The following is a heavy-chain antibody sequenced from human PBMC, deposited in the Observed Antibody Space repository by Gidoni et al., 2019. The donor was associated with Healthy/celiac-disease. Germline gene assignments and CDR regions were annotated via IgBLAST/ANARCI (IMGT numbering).Heavy chain of an antibody. CDR3: ARARSGWESFDY. CDR1: GYSISSGYY. D-gene: IGHD1-26*01. CDR2: IYHSGST. Sequence: QVQLQESSPALVKPSETLSLTCAVSGYSISSGYYWGWIRQPPGKGLEWIGSIYHSGSTYYNPSLKSRVSISVDTSKNQFSLKLSSVTAADTAVYYCARARSGWESFDYWGQGTLVTVSS. V-gene: IGHV4-38-2*01. J-gene: IGHJ4*02.